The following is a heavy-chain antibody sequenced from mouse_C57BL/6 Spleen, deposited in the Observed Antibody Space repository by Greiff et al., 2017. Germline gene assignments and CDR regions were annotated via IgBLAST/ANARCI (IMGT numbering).Heavy chain of an antibody. V-gene: IGHV1-80*01. CDR1: GYAFSSYW. CDR3: ARKGYYAMDY. J-gene: IGHJ4*01. CDR2: IYPGDGDT. Sequence: VQLQQSGAELVKPGASVKISCKASGYAFSSYWMNWVKQRPGKGLEWIGRIYPGDGDTTYNGKFKGKATLTADNSSSTAYLQLSSLTSEDSAVXFCARKGYYAMDYWGQGTSVTVSS.